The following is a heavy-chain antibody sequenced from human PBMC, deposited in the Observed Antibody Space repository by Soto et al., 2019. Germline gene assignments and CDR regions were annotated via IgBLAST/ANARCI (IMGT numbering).Heavy chain of an antibody. CDR1: GYTFTSYD. CDR3: ARGRGYCSGGSCFPKRNNYYYYYMDV. Sequence: QVQLVQSGAEVKKPGASVKVSCKASGYTFTSYDINWVRQATGQGLEWMGWMNPNSGNTGYAQKCQGRVTMTRNTSISTAYRELSSLRSEDTAVYYCARGRGYCSGGSCFPKRNNYYYYYMDVWGKGTTVTVSS. D-gene: IGHD2-15*01. CDR2: MNPNSGNT. J-gene: IGHJ6*03. V-gene: IGHV1-8*01.